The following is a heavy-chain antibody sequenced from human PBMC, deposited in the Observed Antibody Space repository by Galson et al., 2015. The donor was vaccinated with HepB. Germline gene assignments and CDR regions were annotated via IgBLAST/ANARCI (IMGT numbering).Heavy chain of an antibody. CDR3: AGVIVGYSCYLDL. J-gene: IGHJ2*01. V-gene: IGHV3-53*01. CDR2: LYRGGET. Sequence: SLRLSCAASGLIVSNNYISWVRQAPGKALEWVSILYRGGETYYADSVQGRYTISRDDSKNTVFLQIKSLRAEDTAIFFCAGVIVGYSCYLDLWGRGTLVTVSS. CDR1: GLIVSNNY. D-gene: IGHD1-26*01.